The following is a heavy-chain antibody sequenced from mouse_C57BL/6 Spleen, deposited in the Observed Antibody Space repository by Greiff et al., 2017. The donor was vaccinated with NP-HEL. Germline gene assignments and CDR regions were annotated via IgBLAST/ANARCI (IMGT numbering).Heavy chain of an antibody. CDR1: GFSLTSYG. CDR2: IWSDGST. D-gene: IGHD2-3*01. CDR3: AREEDGYYEGFAY. Sequence: VHLVESGPGLVAPSQSLSITCTVSGFSLTSYGVHWVRQPPGKGLEWLVVIWSDGSTTYNSALKSRLSISKDNSTSQVFLKMNSLQTDDTAMYYGAREEDGYYEGFAYWGQGTLVTVSA. V-gene: IGHV2-6*03. J-gene: IGHJ3*01.